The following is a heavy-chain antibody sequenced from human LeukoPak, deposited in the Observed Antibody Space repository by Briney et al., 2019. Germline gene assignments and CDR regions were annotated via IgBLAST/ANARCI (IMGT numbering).Heavy chain of an antibody. D-gene: IGHD2-21*02. V-gene: IGHV4-39*01. CDR3: ARVFGWAWSGDWSDGY. J-gene: IGHJ4*02. CDR2: IYYSGST. CDR1: GGSISSSSYY. Sequence: SGTLSLTCTVSGGSISSSSYYWGWIRQPPVKGLEWIGSIYYSGSTYYNPSLKSRVTISVDTSKNQFSLKLSSVTAADTAVYYCARVFGWAWSGDWSDGYWGLGTLVTVSS.